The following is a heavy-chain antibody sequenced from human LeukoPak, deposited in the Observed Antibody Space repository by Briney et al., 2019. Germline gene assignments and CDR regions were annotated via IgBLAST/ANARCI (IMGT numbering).Heavy chain of an antibody. CDR1: GGSISSGDYY. V-gene: IGHV4-30-4*08. CDR3: AGTPSRGKIVPAAMKYYFDY. D-gene: IGHD2-2*01. J-gene: IGHJ4*02. CDR2: IYYSGST. Sequence: SETLSLTCTVSGGSISSGDYYWSWIRQPPGKGLEWIGYIYYSGSTYYNPSLKSRVTISVDTSKNQFSLKLSSVTAADTAVYYCAGTPSRGKIVPAAMKYYFDYWGQGTLVTVSS.